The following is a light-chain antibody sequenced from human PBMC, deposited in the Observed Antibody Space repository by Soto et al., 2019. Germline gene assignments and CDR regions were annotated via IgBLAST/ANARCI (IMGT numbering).Light chain of an antibody. J-gene: IGLJ1*01. Sequence: QSVLTQPASVSGSPGQSITISCTGTSRNIGEYNLVSWYQQYPGKAPKLVIYEVTERPSGVSNRFSGSKTANTASLTISALQAEDEADYYCCSYDLITPYVFGTGTKVTVL. V-gene: IGLV2-23*02. CDR3: CSYDLITPYV. CDR2: EVT. CDR1: SRNIGEYNL.